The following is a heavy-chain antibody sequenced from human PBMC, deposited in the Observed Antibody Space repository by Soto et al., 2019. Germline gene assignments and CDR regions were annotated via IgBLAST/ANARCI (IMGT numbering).Heavy chain of an antibody. CDR2: LYWNDDR. CDR3: AHSASVPCCYYFDS. J-gene: IGHJ4*02. V-gene: IGHV2-5*01. Sequence: SCPTLVNPTQTLTLTCTFSGFSLSSIGVAVGGIRQPPGKALEWLALLYWNDDRRYSPSLKSRLTITKDTSKNQVVLTMTNMDPADTATYYCAHSASVPCCYYFDSWGQGTLVTVSS. CDR1: GFSLSSIGVA. D-gene: IGHD1-26*01.